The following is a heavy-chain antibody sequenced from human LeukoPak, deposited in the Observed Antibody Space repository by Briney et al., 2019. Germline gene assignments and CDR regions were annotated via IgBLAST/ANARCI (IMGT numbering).Heavy chain of an antibody. J-gene: IGHJ3*02. D-gene: IGHD3-3*01. Sequence: GGSLTLSCSPSGLTFSSYAMIWLRQAPGKGVEWVSAISGSGGSTDYAHSVNGRFTISRDNSKNTLYLQMNSLRAEDTALYYCAKDLWPIFLGGAFDIWGQGTMVTVSS. CDR3: AKDLWPIFLGGAFDI. CDR1: GLTFSSYA. V-gene: IGHV3-23*01. CDR2: ISGSGGST.